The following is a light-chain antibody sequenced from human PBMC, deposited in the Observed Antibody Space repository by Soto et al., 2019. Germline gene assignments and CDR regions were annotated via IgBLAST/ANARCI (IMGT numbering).Light chain of an antibody. Sequence: QAVVTQPASVSGSPEQSITISCTGGSSDVGGYNFVSWYQQHPGKAPKLIIYDVTNRPSGISNRFSGSKSGNTASLTISGLQGEDEADYYCSSYTSSNTVLFGGGTKLTVL. J-gene: IGLJ2*01. CDR2: DVT. CDR1: SSDVGGYNF. V-gene: IGLV2-14*01. CDR3: SSYTSSNTVL.